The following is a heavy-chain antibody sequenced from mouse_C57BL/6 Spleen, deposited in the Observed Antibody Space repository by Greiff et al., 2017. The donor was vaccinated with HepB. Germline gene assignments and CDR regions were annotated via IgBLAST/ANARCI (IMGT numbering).Heavy chain of an antibody. CDR3: ARRRDGYYGYFDV. D-gene: IGHD2-3*01. J-gene: IGHJ1*03. Sequence: QVQLKESGAELVMPGASVKLSCKASGYTFTSYWMHWVKQRPGQGLEWIGEIDPSDSYTNYNQKFKGKSTLTVDKSSSTAYMQLSSLTSEDSAVYYCARRRDGYYGYFDVWGTGTTVTVSS. V-gene: IGHV1-69*01. CDR2: IDPSDSYT. CDR1: GYTFTSYW.